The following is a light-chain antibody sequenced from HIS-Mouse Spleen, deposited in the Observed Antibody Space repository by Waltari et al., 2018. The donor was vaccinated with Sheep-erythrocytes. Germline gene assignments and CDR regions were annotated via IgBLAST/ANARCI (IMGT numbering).Light chain of an antibody. J-gene: IGLJ1*01. CDR3: CSYAGSYNHV. CDR2: DVS. CDR1: SSDAGGYNH. Sequence: QSALTQPRPVSGSPGQSVTISCTGTSSDAGGYNHFSWYQQPPGKAPKLMIYDVSKRPSGVPDRFSGSKSGNTASLTISGLQAEDEADYYCCSYAGSYNHVFATGTKVTVL. V-gene: IGLV2-11*01.